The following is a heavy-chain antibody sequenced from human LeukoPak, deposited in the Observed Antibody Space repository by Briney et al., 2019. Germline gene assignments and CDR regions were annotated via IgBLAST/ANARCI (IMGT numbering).Heavy chain of an antibody. V-gene: IGHV1-18*01. Sequence: EASVKVSCKASGYTFTGYGISWVRQAPGQGLEWMGWISAYNGNTNYAQKLQGRVTMTTDTSTSTAYMELRSLRSDDTAVYYCARSPKYYYDSSGYYLFDYWGQGTLVTVSS. CDR1: GYTFTGYG. CDR3: ARSPKYYYDSSGYYLFDY. CDR2: ISAYNGNT. D-gene: IGHD3-22*01. J-gene: IGHJ4*02.